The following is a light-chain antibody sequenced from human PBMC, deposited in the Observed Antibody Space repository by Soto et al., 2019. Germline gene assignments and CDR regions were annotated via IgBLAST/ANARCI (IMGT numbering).Light chain of an antibody. CDR2: GVS. Sequence: IVMTQSPATLSVSPGERATLSCRASQFMSNTLAWYQQKPGQAPRLLIYGVSTRATGIPARFSGSGSGTEFTLTISSLQSEDSAVYYCQQYNSWPPITFGQGTRLEIK. CDR3: QQYNSWPPIT. J-gene: IGKJ5*01. V-gene: IGKV3-15*01. CDR1: QFMSNT.